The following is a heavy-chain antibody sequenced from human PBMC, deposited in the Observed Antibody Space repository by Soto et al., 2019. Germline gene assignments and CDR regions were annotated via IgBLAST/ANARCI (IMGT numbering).Heavy chain of an antibody. J-gene: IGHJ4*02. CDR2: IHHDCGT. D-gene: IGHD3-10*01. CDR3: ARGYGEEWPTSDF. Sequence: QVQLQQWGAGLLKPSETLSLTCTVYGGSFSRYHWNWIRQAPGKGLEWIGEIHHDCGTNYSPSLEGRVTISVDTSKNEFSLKLSSVTAADTGVYYCARGYGEEWPTSDFWGQGTLVTVSS. CDR1: GGSFSRYH. V-gene: IGHV4-34*01.